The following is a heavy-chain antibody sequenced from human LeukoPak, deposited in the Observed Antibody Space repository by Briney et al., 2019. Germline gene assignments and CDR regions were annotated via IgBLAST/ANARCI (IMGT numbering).Heavy chain of an antibody. CDR3: AKDFMHYGSGRPYYMDV. D-gene: IGHD3-10*01. CDR1: GFTFSNYW. Sequence: PGGSLRLSCAASGFTFSNYWMHWVRQAPGKGLVWVSRINSDGINTSYADSVKGRFTISRDNSKNMVFLQMNSLRIEDTAMYYCAKDFMHYGSGRPYYMDVWGEGTTVIISS. CDR2: INSDGINT. J-gene: IGHJ6*03. V-gene: IGHV3-74*01.